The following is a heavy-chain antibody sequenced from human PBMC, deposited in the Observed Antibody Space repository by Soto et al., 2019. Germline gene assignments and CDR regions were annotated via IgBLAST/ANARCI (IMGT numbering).Heavy chain of an antibody. CDR2: IYHSGST. V-gene: IGHV4-30-2*01. Sequence: SETLSLTCAVSGGSISSGGYSWSWIRQPPGKGLEWIGYIYHSGSTYYNPSLKSRVAISVDRSKNQFSLKLSSVTAADTAVYYCASVYYDFWSGSAGWFDPWGQGTLVTVSS. D-gene: IGHD3-3*01. CDR3: ASVYYDFWSGSAGWFDP. CDR1: GGSISSGGYS. J-gene: IGHJ5*02.